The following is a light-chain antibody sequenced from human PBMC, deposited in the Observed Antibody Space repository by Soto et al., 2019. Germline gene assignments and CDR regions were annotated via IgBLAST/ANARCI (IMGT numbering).Light chain of an antibody. CDR2: SNS. CDR1: SSNIGAAYG. Sequence: QSVLTQPPSVSGAPGQRVTISCTGSSSNIGAAYGVHWYQQLPGTAPKLLIYSNSNRPSGVPDRFSGSKSGTSASLAITGLQAEDETDYYCQSYDSSLSGSVFGGGTEVTVL. CDR3: QSYDSSLSGSV. J-gene: IGLJ3*02. V-gene: IGLV1-40*01.